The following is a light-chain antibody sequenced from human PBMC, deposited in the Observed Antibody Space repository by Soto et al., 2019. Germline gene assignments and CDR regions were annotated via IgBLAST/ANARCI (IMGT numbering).Light chain of an antibody. Sequence: QSALTQPASVSGSPGQSITISCTGTSSDVAGYNYVSWYQQHPDKAPKLMIYEVSNRPSGVSNRFSGSKSGNTASLTISGLLAEDEADYYCSSYTSSSTVVFGGGTKLTVL. CDR2: EVS. J-gene: IGLJ2*01. CDR1: SSDVAGYNY. V-gene: IGLV2-14*01. CDR3: SSYTSSSTVV.